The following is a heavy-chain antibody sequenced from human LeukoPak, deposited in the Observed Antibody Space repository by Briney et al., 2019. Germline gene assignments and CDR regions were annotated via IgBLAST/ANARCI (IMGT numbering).Heavy chain of an antibody. D-gene: IGHD4-17*01. CDR2: ISDSGRGT. CDR1: GFTFSNYA. J-gene: IGHJ3*02. V-gene: IGHV3-23*01. CDR3: ARAYGDYQAFDI. Sequence: PGGSLRLSCAASGFTFSNYAMSWVRQAPGKGLGWVSAISDSGRGTYFADFVKGRFTISRDNAKNSLYLQMNSLRAEDTAVYYCARAYGDYQAFDIWGRGTMVTVSS.